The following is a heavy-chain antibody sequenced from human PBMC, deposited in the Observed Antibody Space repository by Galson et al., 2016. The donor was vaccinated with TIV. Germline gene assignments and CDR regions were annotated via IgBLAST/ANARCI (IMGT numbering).Heavy chain of an antibody. CDR3: ARRALVWVGGPLGYLYA. CDR2: INPKSGDT. J-gene: IGHJ5*02. Sequence: SVKVSCKASGYFFIDNYIHWIRQAPGQGLDWMGWINPKSGDTHYAHKFQGRFTLTRDTSSGTAYMELSGLTSDDTAVYYCARRALVWVGGPLGYLYAWGQGTL. V-gene: IGHV1-2*02. CDR1: GYFFIDNY. D-gene: IGHD3-10*01.